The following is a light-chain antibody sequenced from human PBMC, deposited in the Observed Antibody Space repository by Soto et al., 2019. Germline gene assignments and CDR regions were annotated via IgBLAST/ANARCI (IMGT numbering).Light chain of an antibody. CDR1: SSDVGAYIY. J-gene: IGLJ2*01. CDR2: EFS. Sequence: QSALTQPPSASGSPGQSVTISCTGTSSDVGAYIYVSWYQQHPGKAPKLMIYEFSKRPSGVSDRVSGSKSGNTASLNVSGLHADAEANYYCSSYAGSNNHGIFGGWTQLTVL. CDR3: SSYAGSNNHGI. V-gene: IGLV2-8*01.